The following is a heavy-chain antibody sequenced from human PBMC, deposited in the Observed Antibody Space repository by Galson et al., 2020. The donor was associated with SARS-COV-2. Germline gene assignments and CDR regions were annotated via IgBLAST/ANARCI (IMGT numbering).Heavy chain of an antibody. D-gene: IGHD6-13*01. CDR1: GFNLSYYG. V-gene: IGHV3-33*06. Sequence: GESLKISCAASGFNLSYYGPHWVRQAPGKGLEWLAIIWYDGSNKYYGDSVKGRFTISRDNSKNPLYLQMNGLRAEDTAVYYCAKTQAAGTPSRYYYYYMDVWGKGTTVTVSS. CDR3: AKTQAAGTPSRYYYYYMDV. CDR2: IWYDGSNK. J-gene: IGHJ6*03.